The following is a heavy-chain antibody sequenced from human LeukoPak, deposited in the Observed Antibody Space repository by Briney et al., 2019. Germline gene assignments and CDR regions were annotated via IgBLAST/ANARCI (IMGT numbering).Heavy chain of an antibody. CDR2: IWYVGGNK. D-gene: IGHD1-7*01. CDR3: ARGGGTTWPYYYYGMDV. Sequence: GGSLRLSCAASGFTFSSYGMHWVRQAPGKGLEWVAVIWYVGGNKYYADSVKGRFTISRDNSKNMLYLQMNSLRAEDTAVYYCARGGGTTWPYYYYGMDVWGQGTTVTVSS. J-gene: IGHJ6*02. V-gene: IGHV3-33*01. CDR1: GFTFSSYG.